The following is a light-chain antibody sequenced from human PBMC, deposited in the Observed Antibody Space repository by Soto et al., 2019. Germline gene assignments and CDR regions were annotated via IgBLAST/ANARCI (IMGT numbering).Light chain of an antibody. CDR2: GAS. CDR1: QSVSSSY. J-gene: IGKJ5*01. Sequence: EIVLTQSPGTLSLSPGERATLSCRASQSVSSSYLAWYQQKPGQAPRLLIYGASGRATGIPDRFSGSGSGTDFTLTISRLEPEACAVYYCQQYGSSPPVTFGQGTRLEMK. V-gene: IGKV3-20*01. CDR3: QQYGSSPPVT.